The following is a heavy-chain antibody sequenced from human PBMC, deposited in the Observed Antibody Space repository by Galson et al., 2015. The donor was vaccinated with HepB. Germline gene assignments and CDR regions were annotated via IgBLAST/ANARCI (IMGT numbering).Heavy chain of an antibody. CDR1: GYIFTTYY. J-gene: IGHJ4*02. D-gene: IGHD3-22*01. CDR3: ARATYYDSSGYYDHGDY. V-gene: IGHV1-46*01. CDR2: INPSGGTT. Sequence: SVKVSCKASGYIFTTYYMHWVRQAPGQGLEWMGIINPSGGTTSYAQRFQGRVTMTRDTSTSTVYMELSNLRSDDTAVYYCARATYYDSSGYYDHGDYWGQGTLVTVSS.